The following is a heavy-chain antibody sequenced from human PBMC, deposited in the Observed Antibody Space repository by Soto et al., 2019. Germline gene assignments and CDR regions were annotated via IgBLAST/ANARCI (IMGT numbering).Heavy chain of an antibody. CDR3: ARESEDLTSNFDY. CDR1: GFTFTRYS. CDR2: ISSTTNYI. J-gene: IGHJ4*02. V-gene: IGHV3-21*06. Sequence: PGGSLRLSCAASGFTFTRYSMNWVRQAPGKGLEWVSSISSTTNYIYYGDSMKGRFTISRDNAKNSLYLEMNSLRAGDTAVYYCARESEDLTSNFDYWGQGXLVTVHS.